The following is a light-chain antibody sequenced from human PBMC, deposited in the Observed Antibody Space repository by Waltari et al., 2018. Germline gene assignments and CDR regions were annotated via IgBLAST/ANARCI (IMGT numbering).Light chain of an antibody. V-gene: IGKV2-30*02. CDR1: QSLVHSDGHTY. J-gene: IGKJ2*01. CDR3: MQDNHWTYT. Sequence: DVVMTQSPLSLPVTLGQSASISFRSSQSLVHSDGHTYLNWFQQRPGHSPRRLIYKVSRRESGVPDRFSGSGSGTDYTLTISRVEAEDVGVYYCMQDNHWTYTFGQGTKVDIK. CDR2: KVS.